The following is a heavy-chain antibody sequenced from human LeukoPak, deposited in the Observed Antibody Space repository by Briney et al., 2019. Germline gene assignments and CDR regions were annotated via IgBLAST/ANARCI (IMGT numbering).Heavy chain of an antibody. J-gene: IGHJ4*02. V-gene: IGHV4-59*01. D-gene: IGHD6-19*01. Sequence: SETLSLTCTVSGGSISTYYWSWIRQPPGKGLEWIGHIYNSGSTNYSPSLKSRVTISVDTSKNQFSLKLSSVTAADTAMYYCARFKRAGGWSYFDYWGLGTLVTVSS. CDR1: GGSISTYY. CDR2: IYNSGST. CDR3: ARFKRAGGWSYFDY.